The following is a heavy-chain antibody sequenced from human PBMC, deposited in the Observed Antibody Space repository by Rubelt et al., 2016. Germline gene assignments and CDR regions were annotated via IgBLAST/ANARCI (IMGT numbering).Heavy chain of an antibody. V-gene: IGHV3-7*03. CDR3: ARDLGSDSSSFGAFDT. Sequence: EVQLVESGGGLVQPGGSLRLSCAASGFTFSSYWMSWVRQAPGKGLEGVANIKQDGSEKYYVDSVKGRFTISRDNAKNSLYLQMNSLRAEDTAVYYCARDLGSDSSSFGAFDTWGQGTMVTVSS. CDR1: GFTFSSYW. CDR2: IKQDGSEK. J-gene: IGHJ3*02. D-gene: IGHD6-13*01.